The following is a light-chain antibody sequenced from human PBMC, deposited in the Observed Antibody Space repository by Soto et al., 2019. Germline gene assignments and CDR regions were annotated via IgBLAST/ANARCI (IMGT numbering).Light chain of an antibody. J-gene: IGKJ1*01. CDR1: QSVSNN. Sequence: EIVLTQSPASLSVSPGERATLSCGASQSVSNNLAWYQQKPGQAPRLLIYDASTWATGVPARFSGSGSGTEFTLTISGLQAEDFAVYYCQQYNNWPRTFGKGTKVEIK. CDR3: QQYNNWPRT. V-gene: IGKV3-15*01. CDR2: DAS.